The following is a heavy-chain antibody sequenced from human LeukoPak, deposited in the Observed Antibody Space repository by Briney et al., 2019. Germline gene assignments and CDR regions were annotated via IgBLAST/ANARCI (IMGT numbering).Heavy chain of an antibody. J-gene: IGHJ5*02. Sequence: ASVKVSCKASGYTFTSYYMHWVRQAPGQGLEWMGIINPSGGSTSYAQKFQGRVTMTRDTSTSTVYIELSSLRSEDTATYYCTKKRTTSVTDWFDPWGQGTLVTVSS. CDR2: INPSGGST. CDR1: GYTFTSYY. CDR3: TKKRTTSVTDWFDP. V-gene: IGHV1-46*01. D-gene: IGHD4-17*01.